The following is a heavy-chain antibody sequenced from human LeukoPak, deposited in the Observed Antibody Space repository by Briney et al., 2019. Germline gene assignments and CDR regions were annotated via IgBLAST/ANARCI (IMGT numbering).Heavy chain of an antibody. J-gene: IGHJ6*02. CDR1: GGSISSYY. V-gene: IGHV4-59*08. CDR2: IYYSGST. Sequence: PSETLSLTCTVSGGSISSYYWSWLRQPPGKGLEWIGYIYYSGSTNYNPSLKSRVTISVDTSKNQFSLKLSSVTAADTAIYYCARRLLWFGPPDVWGQGTTVTVSS. CDR3: ARRLLWFGPPDV. D-gene: IGHD3-10*01.